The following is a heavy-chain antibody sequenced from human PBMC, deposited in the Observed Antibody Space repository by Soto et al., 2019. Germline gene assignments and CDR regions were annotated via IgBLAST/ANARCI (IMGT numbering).Heavy chain of an antibody. V-gene: IGHV3-48*02. CDR3: ARDLRSDY. D-gene: IGHD4-17*01. CDR2: INSRSSTI. J-gene: IGHJ4*02. Sequence: EVQLVESGGGLVQPGGSLRLSCAASGFIFSSYTMNWVRQAPGKGLEWVSYINSRSSTIYYADSVKGRFTISRDNAKNSLYLQMNSLRDEDTAVYYFARDLRSDYWGQGTLVTVSS. CDR1: GFIFSSYT.